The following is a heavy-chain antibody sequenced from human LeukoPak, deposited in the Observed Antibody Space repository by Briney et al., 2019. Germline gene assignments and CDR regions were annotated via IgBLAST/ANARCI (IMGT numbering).Heavy chain of an antibody. CDR3: ASNGSVSDRDAFEI. Sequence: PSETLSLTCTVSGGSISSYYWSWIRQPPGKGLEWIGYINYSGSTNYNPSLKSRVTISVDTSKNQFSLKLRSVTAADTAVYYCASNGSVSDRDAFEIWGQGTMVTVSS. V-gene: IGHV4-59*01. CDR1: GGSISSYY. D-gene: IGHD3-10*01. J-gene: IGHJ3*02. CDR2: INYSGST.